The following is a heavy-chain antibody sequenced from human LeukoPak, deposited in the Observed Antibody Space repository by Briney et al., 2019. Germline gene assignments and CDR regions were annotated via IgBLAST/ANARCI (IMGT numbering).Heavy chain of an antibody. CDR3: ARVLYSSGWHGSYYYMGV. V-gene: IGHV4-39*07. CDR1: GGSISSTSSY. D-gene: IGHD6-19*01. J-gene: IGHJ6*03. CDR2: IYYSGST. Sequence: SETLSLTCTVSGGSISSTSSYWGWIRQPPGKGLEWIATIYYSGSTYYNASLKSRIIISVDTSKNQFSLKLSSVTAADTAVYYCARVLYSSGWHGSYYYMGVWDKGTTVTISS.